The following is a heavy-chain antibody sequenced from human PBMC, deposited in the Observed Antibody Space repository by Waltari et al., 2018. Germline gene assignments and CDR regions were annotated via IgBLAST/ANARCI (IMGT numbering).Heavy chain of an antibody. V-gene: IGHV4-38-2*01. CDR1: GYSISSGYY. CDR2: IYHSGST. D-gene: IGHD2-15*01. J-gene: IGHJ4*02. Sequence: QVQLQESGPGLVKPSETLSLTCAVSGYSISSGYYWGWLRQPPGKGLEWIGSIYHSGSTYYNPSLKSRVTISVDTSKNQFSLKLSSVTAADTAVYYCARWEGGSSGFDYWGQGTLVTVSS. CDR3: ARWEGGSSGFDY.